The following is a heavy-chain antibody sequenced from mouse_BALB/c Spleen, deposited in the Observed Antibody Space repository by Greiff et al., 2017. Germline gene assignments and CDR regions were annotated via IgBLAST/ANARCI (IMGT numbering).Heavy chain of an antibody. V-gene: IGHV5-6-4*01. CDR2: ISSGGSYT. CDR1: GFTFSSYT. Sequence: EVNLVESGGGLVKPGGSLKLSCAASGFTFSSYTMSWVRQTPEKRLEWVATISSGGSYTYYPDSVKGRFTISRDNAKNTLYLQMSSLKSEDTAMYYCTRGDNYYGSKGFYAMDYWGQGTSVTVSS. CDR3: TRGDNYYGSKGFYAMDY. J-gene: IGHJ4*01. D-gene: IGHD1-1*01.